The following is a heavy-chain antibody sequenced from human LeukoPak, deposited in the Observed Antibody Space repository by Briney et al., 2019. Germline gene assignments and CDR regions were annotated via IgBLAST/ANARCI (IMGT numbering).Heavy chain of an antibody. CDR2: IIPIFGTA. CDR3: ASASYYYDSSGYYIWGGFDY. D-gene: IGHD3-22*01. Sequence: GASVKVSCKASGGTFSSYAISWVRQAPGQGLEWMGGIIPIFGTANYAQKFQGRVTITTDESTSTAYMELSSLRSEDTAVYYCASASYYYDSSGYYIWGGFDYWGQGTLVTVSS. V-gene: IGHV1-69*05. J-gene: IGHJ4*02. CDR1: GGTFSSYA.